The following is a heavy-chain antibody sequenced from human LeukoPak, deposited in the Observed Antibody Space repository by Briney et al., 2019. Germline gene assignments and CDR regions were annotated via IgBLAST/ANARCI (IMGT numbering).Heavy chain of an antibody. CDR1: GFTFSRQS. CDR3: ARALIGYYFDY. D-gene: IGHD2-8*01. CDR2: ISTSSSYI. J-gene: IGHJ4*02. Sequence: GGSLRLSCAASGFTFSRQSMNWVRQAPGKGLEWVSSISTSSSYIYYADSVKGRFTISRDNAKNSLHLQMNSLRAEDTAVYYCARALIGYYFDYWGQGTLVTVSS. V-gene: IGHV3-21*06.